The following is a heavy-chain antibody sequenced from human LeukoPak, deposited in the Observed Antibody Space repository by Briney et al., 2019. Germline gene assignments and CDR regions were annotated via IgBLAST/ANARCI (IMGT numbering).Heavy chain of an antibody. CDR1: GFTVSTNY. V-gene: IGHV3-53*01. Sequence: GGSLRLSCAASGFTVSTNYMSWVRQAPGKGLGWVSVICSGGSTYYADSVKGRFTISRDNSKNTLYLQMNSLRAEDTAVYYCARVYCSGGSCYYYWGQGTLVTVSS. CDR3: ARVYCSGGSCYYY. D-gene: IGHD2-15*01. CDR2: ICSGGST. J-gene: IGHJ4*02.